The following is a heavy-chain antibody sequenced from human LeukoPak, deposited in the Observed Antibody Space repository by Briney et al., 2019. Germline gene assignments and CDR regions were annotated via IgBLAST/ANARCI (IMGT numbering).Heavy chain of an antibody. CDR1: GYSISSGYY. J-gene: IGHJ4*02. CDR2: IYHSGST. V-gene: IGHV4-38-2*01. CDR3: ARGDYYDNSDYLYY. Sequence: PSETLSLTCAVSGYSISSGYYWGWIRQPPGKGLEWIGSIYHSGSTYYNPSLKSRVTISVDTSKNQFSLKLSSVTAADTAVYYCARGDYYDNSDYLYYWGQGTLVTVSS. D-gene: IGHD3-22*01.